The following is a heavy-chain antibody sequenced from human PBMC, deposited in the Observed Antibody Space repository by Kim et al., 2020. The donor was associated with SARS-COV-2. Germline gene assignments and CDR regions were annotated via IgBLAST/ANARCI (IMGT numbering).Heavy chain of an antibody. Sequence: GGSLRLSCTASGFTFGDYAMSWFRQAPGKGLEWVGFIRSKAYGGTTEYAASVKGRFTISRDDSKSIAYLQMNSLKTEDTAVYYCTRDVSGAVPTLPTGGYWGQGTLVTVSS. J-gene: IGHJ4*02. CDR1: GFTFGDYA. CDR2: IRSKAYGGTT. D-gene: IGHD2-2*01. V-gene: IGHV3-49*03. CDR3: TRDVSGAVPTLPTGGY.